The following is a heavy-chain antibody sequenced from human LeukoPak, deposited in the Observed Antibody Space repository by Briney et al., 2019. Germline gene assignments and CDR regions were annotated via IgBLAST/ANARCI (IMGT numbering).Heavy chain of an antibody. CDR3: ARDGATAMAGYYYYGMDV. CDR2: INPNSSDT. V-gene: IGHV1-2*02. D-gene: IGHD5-18*01. CDR1: GYTFTGYY. J-gene: IGHJ6*02. Sequence: ASVKVSCTASGYTFTGYYMHWIRQAPGQGLEWMGWINPNSSDTNYAHKFQGRVTITRDTSNNTAYMELSRLRSDDTAGYYCARDGATAMAGYYYYGMDVWGQGPTVTVSS.